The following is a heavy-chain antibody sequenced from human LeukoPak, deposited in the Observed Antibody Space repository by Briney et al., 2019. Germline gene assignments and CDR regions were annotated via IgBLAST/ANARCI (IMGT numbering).Heavy chain of an antibody. CDR3: AREDPEEYFDP. Sequence: PSQTLSLTCTVSCGSISSRGYYWSWIRQHPGKGLEWIGYIYYSGSTYYNPSLKSRVTISVDTSKNQFSLKLSSVTAADTAVYYCAREDPEEYFDPWGRGTLVTVSS. CDR1: CGSISSRGYY. V-gene: IGHV4-31*03. J-gene: IGHJ2*01. CDR2: IYYSGST.